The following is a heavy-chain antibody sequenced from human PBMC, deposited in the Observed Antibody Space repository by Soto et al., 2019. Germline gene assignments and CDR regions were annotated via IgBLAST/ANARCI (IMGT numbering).Heavy chain of an antibody. J-gene: IGHJ6*02. CDR3: ASIGGYSYVNIGYYYYYGMDV. Sequence: QVQLVQSGAEVKKPGASVKVSCKASGYTFTSYYMHWVRQAPGQGLEWMGIINPSGGSTSYAQKFQGRVTMTMDTSTSTVYMELSRLRSEDTAVYYCASIGGYSYVNIGYYYYYGMDVWGQGTTVTVSS. CDR2: INPSGGST. D-gene: IGHD5-18*01. V-gene: IGHV1-46*01. CDR1: GYTFTSYY.